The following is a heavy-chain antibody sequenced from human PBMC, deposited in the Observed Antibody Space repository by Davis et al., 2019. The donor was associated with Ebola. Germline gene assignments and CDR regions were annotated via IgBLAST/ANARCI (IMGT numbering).Heavy chain of an antibody. CDR1: GYTFTGYY. J-gene: IGHJ6*02. V-gene: IGHV1-2*02. Sequence: ASVKVSCKASGYTFTGYYMQWVRQAPGQGLEWMGWINPNTGVTNYAQKVQGRVTMTRDTSTNTAYMELSRLRSDDTAVYYCARGGITMMVVPRDYYHGLDVWGQGTTVTVSS. CDR2: INPNTGVT. CDR3: ARGGITMMVVPRDYYHGLDV. D-gene: IGHD3-22*01.